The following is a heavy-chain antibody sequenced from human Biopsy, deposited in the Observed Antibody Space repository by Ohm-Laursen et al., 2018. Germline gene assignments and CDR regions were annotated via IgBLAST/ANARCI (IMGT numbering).Heavy chain of an antibody. Sequence: GSLRLSCAASGFTFSSYVMSWVRQAPGKGLEWVSTISGSGSTTYYADSVKGRFTISRDNSKNTLYLQMNSLRAEDTAVYYCAKDHCSGGTCYSDGPVFDSWGQGTLVTVSS. CDR2: ISGSGSTT. V-gene: IGHV3-23*01. D-gene: IGHD2-15*01. J-gene: IGHJ4*02. CDR1: GFTFSSYV. CDR3: AKDHCSGGTCYSDGPVFDS.